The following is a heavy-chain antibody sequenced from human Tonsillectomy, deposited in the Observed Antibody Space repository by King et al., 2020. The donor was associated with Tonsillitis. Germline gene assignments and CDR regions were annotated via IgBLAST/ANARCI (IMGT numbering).Heavy chain of an antibody. CDR1: GGSISGYY. CDR2: IYYSGIT. J-gene: IGHJ4*02. CDR3: ARTSAAADLDY. V-gene: IGHV4-59*01. D-gene: IGHD6-13*01. Sequence: VQLQESGPGLVKPSETLSLTCSVSGGSISGYYWSWIRQPPGKGLEWIGYIYYSGITNYNPSLKSRGTISGETSKNQFSLKVTSVTAADTAVYYCARTSAAADLDYWGQGTLVTVSS.